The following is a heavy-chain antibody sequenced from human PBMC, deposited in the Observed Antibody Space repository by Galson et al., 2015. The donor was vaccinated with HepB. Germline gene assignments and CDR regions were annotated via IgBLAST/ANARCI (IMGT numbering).Heavy chain of an antibody. D-gene: IGHD3-22*01. Sequence: SLRLSCAASGFSFSTYAMNWVRQAPGKGLEWVSAISGSGGNTYYADSVKGRFTISRDNSKNTLYLQMNSLRAEDTAVYYCARDRDYYDSTSLDYWGQGTLVTVSS. CDR3: ARDRDYYDSTSLDY. CDR2: ISGSGGNT. CDR1: GFSFSTYA. V-gene: IGHV3-23*01. J-gene: IGHJ4*02.